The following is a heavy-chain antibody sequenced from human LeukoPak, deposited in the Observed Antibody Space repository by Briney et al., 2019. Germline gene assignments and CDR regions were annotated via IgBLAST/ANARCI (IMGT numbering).Heavy chain of an antibody. CDR1: GGTFTSYA. D-gene: IGHD3-3*01. CDR3: ARHGGITVFGEAQPGGAFDI. J-gene: IGHJ3*02. CDR2: IIPTFGTA. Sequence: SVKVSCKASGGTFTSYAISWVRQAPGQGLEWMGGIIPTFGTANYAQKFQGRVTITTGESTSTAYMQLSSLRSEDSAVYYCARHGGITVFGEAQPGGAFDIWGQGTMVTVSS. V-gene: IGHV1-69*05.